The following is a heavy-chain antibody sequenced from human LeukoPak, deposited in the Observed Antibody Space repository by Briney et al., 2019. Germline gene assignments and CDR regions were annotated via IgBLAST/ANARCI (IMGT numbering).Heavy chain of an antibody. Sequence: PGGSLRLSCAASGFTFSSSSMTWVRQAPGKGLEWVSSISSSSGYIYSADSVKGRFTISRDNAKNSLYLQMNSLRAEDTAIYYRAKDAPRSSGWFFLDFWGQGILVTVSS. J-gene: IGHJ4*02. CDR1: GFTFSSSS. CDR2: ISSSSGYI. D-gene: IGHD6-19*01. CDR3: AKDAPRSSGWFFLDF. V-gene: IGHV3-21*04.